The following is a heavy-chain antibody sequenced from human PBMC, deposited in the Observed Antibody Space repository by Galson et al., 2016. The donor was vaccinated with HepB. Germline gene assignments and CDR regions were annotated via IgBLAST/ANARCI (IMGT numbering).Heavy chain of an antibody. J-gene: IGHJ4*02. D-gene: IGHD3-9*01. CDR2: ISHDGSNS. Sequence: SLRLSCAASGFTFSSYAMSWVRQAPGKGLEWVASISHDGSNSYHVDSVKGRFTISRDNFKSTLYLEMNSLRGEDTAIYYCAKGDYDVLRYSDHWGQGTLVTVSS. CDR3: AKGDYDVLRYSDH. V-gene: IGHV3-30*18. CDR1: GFTFSSYA.